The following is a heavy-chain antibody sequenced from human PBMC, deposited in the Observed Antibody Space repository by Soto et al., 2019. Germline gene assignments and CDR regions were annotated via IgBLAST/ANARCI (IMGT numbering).Heavy chain of an antibody. J-gene: IGHJ4*02. D-gene: IGHD6-13*01. CDR3: ARGPGYSSSWYGVLTFDY. V-gene: IGHV3-23*01. Sequence: EVQLLESGGGLVQPGGSLRLSCAASGFTFSSYAMSWVRQAPGKGLEWVSAISGSGGSTYYADSVKGRFTISRDNSKNTLYLQMNRLRAEDTAVYYCARGPGYSSSWYGVLTFDYWGQGTLVTVSS. CDR2: ISGSGGST. CDR1: GFTFSSYA.